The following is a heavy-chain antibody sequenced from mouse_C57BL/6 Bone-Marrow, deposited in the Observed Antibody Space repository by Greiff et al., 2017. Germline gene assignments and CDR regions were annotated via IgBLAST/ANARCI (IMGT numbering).Heavy chain of an antibody. CDR1: GYTFTSYD. D-gene: IGHD1-1*01. CDR2: INPGDGST. J-gene: IGHJ1*03. Sequence: VQGVESGPELVKPGASVKLSCKASGYTFTSYDINWVKQRPGQGLEWIGWINPGDGSTKYNEKFKGKATLTVDTSSSTAYMELHSLTSEDSAVYFCARDYGSSYWYFDVWGTGTTVTVSS. CDR3: ARDYGSSYWYFDV. V-gene: IGHV1-85*01.